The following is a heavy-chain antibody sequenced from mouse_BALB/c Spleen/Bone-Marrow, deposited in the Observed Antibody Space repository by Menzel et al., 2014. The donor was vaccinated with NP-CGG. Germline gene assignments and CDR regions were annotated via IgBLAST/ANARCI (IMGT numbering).Heavy chain of an antibody. CDR3: ARSYYGSPYFDY. V-gene: IGHV1-54*01. CDR1: GYAFTNYL. CDR2: INPGSGGT. D-gene: IGHD1-1*01. Sequence: VQLQGSGAELVRPGTSVKVSCKASGYAFTNYLIEWVKQRPGQGLEWIGVINPGSGGTNYNEKFKGKATLTADKSSSTAYMQFSSLTSDDSAVYFCARSYYGSPYFDYWGQGTTLTVSS. J-gene: IGHJ2*01.